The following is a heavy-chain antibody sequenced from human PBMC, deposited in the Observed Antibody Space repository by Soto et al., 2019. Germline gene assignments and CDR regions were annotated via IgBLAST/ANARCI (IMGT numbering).Heavy chain of an antibody. CDR3: ARGIVVVPAAIPYSSGWYGGAYYYYYGMDV. J-gene: IGHJ6*02. CDR1: GGSFSGYY. Sequence: SETLSLTCAVYGGSFSGYYWSWIRQPPGKGLEWIGEINHSGSTNYNPSLKSRVTISVDTSKNQFSLKLSPVTAADTAVYYCARGIVVVPAAIPYSSGWYGGAYYYYYGMDVWGQGTTVTVSS. D-gene: IGHD2-2*01. CDR2: INHSGST. V-gene: IGHV4-34*01.